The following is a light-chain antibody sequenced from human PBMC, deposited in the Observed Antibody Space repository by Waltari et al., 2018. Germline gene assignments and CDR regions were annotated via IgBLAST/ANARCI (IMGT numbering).Light chain of an antibody. Sequence: DIVMTQSPDSLAVSLGERATNNCKSSQSLLYSSNNKNSLTWYQQKPGQPPKLLIYWASTRESGVPDRFSGSGSGTDFTLTISSLQAEDVAVYYCQQYYSLPLTFGGGTKVEIK. V-gene: IGKV4-1*01. J-gene: IGKJ4*01. CDR1: QSLLYSSNNKNS. CDR2: WAS. CDR3: QQYYSLPLT.